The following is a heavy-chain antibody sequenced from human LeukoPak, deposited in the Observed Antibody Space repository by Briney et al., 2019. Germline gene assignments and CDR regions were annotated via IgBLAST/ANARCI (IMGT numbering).Heavy chain of an antibody. CDR2: INHSGST. V-gene: IGHV4-34*01. Sequence: SETLSLTCAVYGGSFSGYYWSWIRQPPGKGLEWIGEINHSGSTNYNPSLKSRVTISVDTFKNQFSLKLSSVTAADTALYYCARGPTYYYGSGSYYMNWGQGTLVTVSS. D-gene: IGHD3-10*01. J-gene: IGHJ4*02. CDR3: ARGPTYYYGSGSYYMN. CDR1: GGSFSGYY.